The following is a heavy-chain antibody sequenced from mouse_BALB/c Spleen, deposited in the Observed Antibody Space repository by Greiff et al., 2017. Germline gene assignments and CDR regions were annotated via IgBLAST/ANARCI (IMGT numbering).Heavy chain of an antibody. J-gene: IGHJ2*01. CDR2: IDPANGNT. Sequence: VQLQQSGAELVKPGASVKLSCTASGFNIKDTYMHWVKQRPEQGLEWIGRIDPANGNTEYDPKFQGKATITADTSSNTAYLQLSSLTSEDTAVYYCARGDYDGGDYWGQGTTLTVSS. V-gene: IGHV14-3*02. D-gene: IGHD2-4*01. CDR3: ARGDYDGGDY. CDR1: GFNIKDTY.